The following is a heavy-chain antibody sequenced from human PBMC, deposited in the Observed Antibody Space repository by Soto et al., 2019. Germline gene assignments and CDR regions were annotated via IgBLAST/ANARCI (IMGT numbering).Heavy chain of an antibody. CDR3: ARQGDSSGYYYVYFDY. CDR1: GYSFTSYW. D-gene: IGHD3-22*01. V-gene: IGHV5-10-1*01. Sequence: GESLKISCKGSGYSFTSYWISWVRQMPGKGLEWMGRIDPSDSYTNYSPSFQGHVTISADKSISTAYLQWSSLKASDTAMYYCARQGDSSGYYYVYFDYWGQGTLVTAPQ. CDR2: IDPSDSYT. J-gene: IGHJ4*02.